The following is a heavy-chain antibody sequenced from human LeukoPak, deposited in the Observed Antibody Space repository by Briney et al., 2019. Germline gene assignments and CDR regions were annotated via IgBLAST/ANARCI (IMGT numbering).Heavy chain of an antibody. Sequence: SETLSLTCTVSGGSISSYYWSWIRQPAGKGLEWIGRIYTSGSTNYNPSLKSRVTISVDKSKNQFSLKLSSVTAADTAVYYCARDRYCSGTSCPRDYYYMDVWGKGTTVTVSS. CDR2: IYTSGST. CDR3: ARDRYCSGTSCPRDYYYMDV. CDR1: GGSISSYY. J-gene: IGHJ6*03. D-gene: IGHD2-2*01. V-gene: IGHV4-4*07.